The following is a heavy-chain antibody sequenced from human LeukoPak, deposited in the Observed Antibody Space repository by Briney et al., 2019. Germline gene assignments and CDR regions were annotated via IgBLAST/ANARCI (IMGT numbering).Heavy chain of an antibody. D-gene: IGHD5-12*01. CDR2: IYPGDSDT. CDR3: ARQVRGGYDHRGHYYYYGMDV. CDR1: GYSFTSYW. V-gene: IGHV5-51*01. Sequence: GESLKISCKGSGYSFTSYWIGWVRQMPGKGLEWIGIIYPGDSDTRYSPSFQGQVTISADKSISTAYLQWSSLKASDTATYYCARQVRGGYDHRGHYYYYGMDVWGKGTTVTVSS. J-gene: IGHJ6*04.